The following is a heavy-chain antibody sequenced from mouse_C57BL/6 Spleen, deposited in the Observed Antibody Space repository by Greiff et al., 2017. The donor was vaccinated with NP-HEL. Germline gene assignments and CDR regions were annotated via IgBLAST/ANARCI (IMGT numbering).Heavy chain of an antibody. CDR3: GRSQGHYEWYFGV. CDR1: GYTFTSYC. CDR2: INPSSGYT. D-gene: IGHD2-1*01. V-gene: IGHV1-7*01. Sequence: VQLVESGPELANPGASVKLSCKASGYTFTSYCMNWVKQRPGQSLEWIGYINPSSGYTKYKQKFKDKATLTADKSSSTAYMQLCSLTYEDSAVYYCGRSQGHYEWYFGVWGTVTTVTVSS. J-gene: IGHJ1*03.